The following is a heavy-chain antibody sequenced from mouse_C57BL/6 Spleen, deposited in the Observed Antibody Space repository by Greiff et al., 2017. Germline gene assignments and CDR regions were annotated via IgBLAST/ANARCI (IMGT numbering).Heavy chain of an antibody. D-gene: IGHD4-1*01. V-gene: IGHV1-72*01. CDR2: IDPKSGGT. CDR3: AREWDGY. J-gene: IGHJ2*01. CDR1: GYTFTSYW. Sequence: VKLQQPGAELVKPGASVKLSCKASGYTFTSYWMHWVKQRPGRGLEWIGRIDPKSGGTKYNEKFKSKATLTVDKPSSTAYMQLSSLPSEDSAVYYCAREWDGYWGQGTTLTVSS.